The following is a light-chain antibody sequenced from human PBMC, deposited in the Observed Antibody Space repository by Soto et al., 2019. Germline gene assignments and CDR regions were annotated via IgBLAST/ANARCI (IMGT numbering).Light chain of an antibody. CDR2: EVS. Sequence: QSALTQPAAVSGSPGQSITISCTGTSSDVGGYKYVSWYQHQSGKAPKLMIYEVSNRPSGVSSRFSGSKSGNTASLTISGLQAEDEADYYCSSYTSTSILVFGGGTKLTVL. J-gene: IGLJ7*01. CDR3: SSYTSTSILV. CDR1: SSDVGGYKY. V-gene: IGLV2-14*01.